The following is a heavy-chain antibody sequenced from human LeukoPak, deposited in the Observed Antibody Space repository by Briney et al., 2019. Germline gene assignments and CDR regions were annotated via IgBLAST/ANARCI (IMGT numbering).Heavy chain of an antibody. CDR2: ISWNSGSI. V-gene: IGHV3-9*01. J-gene: IGHJ4*02. Sequence: GRSLRLSCAASGFTFDDYAMHWVRQAPGKGLEWVPGISWNSGSIGYADSVKGRFTISKDNAKNSLYLQMNSLRAEDTALYYCAKGRARWNRNYIDYWGQGTLVTVSS. D-gene: IGHD4-23*01. CDR3: AKGRARWNRNYIDY. CDR1: GFTFDDYA.